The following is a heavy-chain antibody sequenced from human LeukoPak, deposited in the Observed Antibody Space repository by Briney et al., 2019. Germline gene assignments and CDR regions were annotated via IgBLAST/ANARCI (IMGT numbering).Heavy chain of an antibody. CDR2: MNPNSGNT. CDR3: AIRGYSGYQAFFDY. CDR1: GYTFTSYD. V-gene: IGHV1-8*01. D-gene: IGHD5-12*01. Sequence: ASVKVSCKASGYTFTSYDINWVRQAPGQGLEWMGWMNPNSGNTGYAQKFQGRVTMTRNTSISTAYMELSSLRSEDTAVYYCAIRGYSGYQAFFDYWGQGTLVTVSS. J-gene: IGHJ4*02.